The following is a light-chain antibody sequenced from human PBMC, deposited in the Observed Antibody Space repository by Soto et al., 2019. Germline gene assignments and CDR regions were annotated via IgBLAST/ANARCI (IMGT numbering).Light chain of an antibody. V-gene: IGKV3-15*01. J-gene: IGKJ1*01. CDR2: GAS. Sequence: VMTQSPATLSVSPGERATLSCRASQSVSSNLAWYQQKPGQAPRLLIYGASTRATGIPARFSGSGSGTEFTLTISSLQPEDFATYYCQQYNAYPWTFGQGTKVDIK. CDR1: QSVSSN. CDR3: QQYNAYPWT.